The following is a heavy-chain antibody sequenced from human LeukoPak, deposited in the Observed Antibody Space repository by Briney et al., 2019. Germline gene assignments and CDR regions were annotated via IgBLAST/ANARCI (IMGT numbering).Heavy chain of an antibody. CDR1: GFTFSSYS. J-gene: IGHJ4*02. CDR3: ARDRVDTAMVTVLDY. D-gene: IGHD5-18*01. CDR2: ISSSSSTI. Sequence: RGSLRLSCAASGFTFSSYSMNWVRQAPGKGLEWVSYISSSSSTIYYADSVKGRFTISRDNAKNSLYLQMNSLRAEDTAVYYCARDRVDTAMVTVLDYWGQGTLVTVSS. V-gene: IGHV3-48*01.